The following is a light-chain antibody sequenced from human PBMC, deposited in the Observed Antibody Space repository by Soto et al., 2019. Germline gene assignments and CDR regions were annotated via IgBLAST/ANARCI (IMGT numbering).Light chain of an antibody. CDR2: GVT. J-gene: IGLJ3*02. Sequence: QSVLTQPPSVSVAPGQSVTISCTGGLSNIGAGYEVHWYQHLPGTAPKLLIYGVTNRPSGVPDRFSGSRSGTSASLAITGLQADYEGDYYCQSFDISLSNSWLFGGETKLTVL. V-gene: IGLV1-40*01. CDR3: QSFDISLSNSWL. CDR1: LSNIGAGYE.